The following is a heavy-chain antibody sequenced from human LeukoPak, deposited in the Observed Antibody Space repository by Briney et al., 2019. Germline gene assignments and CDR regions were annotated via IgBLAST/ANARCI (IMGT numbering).Heavy chain of an antibody. CDR3: AKGDYFDSSGYPDY. CDR2: ISGSGAST. D-gene: IGHD3-22*01. Sequence: GGSLRLSCAAPGFTFSNYAMSWVRQAPGKGLEWLSAISGSGASTYYADSVKGRFTTYRDNSKNTLYLQMNNLRAEDTAVYYCAKGDYFDSSGYPDYWGQGTLVTVSS. J-gene: IGHJ4*02. CDR1: GFTFSNYA. V-gene: IGHV3-23*01.